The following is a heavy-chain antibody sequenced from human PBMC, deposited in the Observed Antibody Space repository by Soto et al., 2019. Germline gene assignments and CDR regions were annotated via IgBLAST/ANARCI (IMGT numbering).Heavy chain of an antibody. CDR1: GFTLSSYG. CDR3: ARDRMAATPSDYGMDV. V-gene: IGHV3-33*01. J-gene: IGHJ6*02. D-gene: IGHD2-15*01. CDR2: IWYDGSNK. Sequence: GGSLRLSCAASGFTLSSYGMHWVRQAPGKGLEWVAVIWYDGSNKYYADSVKGRFTISRDNSKNTLYLQINSLRAEDTAVYYCARDRMAATPSDYGMDVWGQGTTVTVSS.